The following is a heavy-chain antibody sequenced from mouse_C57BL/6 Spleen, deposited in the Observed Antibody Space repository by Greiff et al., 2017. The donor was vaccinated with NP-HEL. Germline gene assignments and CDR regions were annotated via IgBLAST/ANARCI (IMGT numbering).Heavy chain of an antibody. Sequence: QVHVKQPGAELVKPGASVKLSCKASGYTFTSYWMHWVKQRPGQGLEWIGMIHPNSGSTNYNEKFKSKATLTVDKSSSTAYMQLSSLTSEDSAVYYCARSAYYGSRDWYFDVWGTGTTVTVSS. CDR1: GYTFTSYW. V-gene: IGHV1-64*01. CDR2: IHPNSGST. CDR3: ARSAYYGSRDWYFDV. D-gene: IGHD1-1*01. J-gene: IGHJ1*03.